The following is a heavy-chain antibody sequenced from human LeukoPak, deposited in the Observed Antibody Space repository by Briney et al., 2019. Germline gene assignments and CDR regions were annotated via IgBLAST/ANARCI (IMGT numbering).Heavy chain of an antibody. CDR1: GYTFTDYY. J-gene: IGHJ4*02. CDR2: INPNSGDT. CDR3: ATFNYDSSGYYASSVDY. Sequence: ASVKVSCKASGYTFTDYYINWVRQAPGQGLEWIGWINPNSGDTNYAQKFQDRVTMTRDTSISTAYMELSRLRSDDTAVYYCATFNYDSSGYYASSVDYWGQGTLVTVSS. V-gene: IGHV1-2*02. D-gene: IGHD3-22*01.